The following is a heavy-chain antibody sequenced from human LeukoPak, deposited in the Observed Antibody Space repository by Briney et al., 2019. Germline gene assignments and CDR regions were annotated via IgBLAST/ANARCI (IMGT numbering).Heavy chain of an antibody. V-gene: IGHV4-34*01. J-gene: IGHJ5*02. CDR3: ARSRTKYNWFDP. CDR1: GGSFSGYY. CDR2: INHSGST. Sequence: SETLSLTCAVYGGSFSGYYWSWIRQPPGKGLEWIGEINHSGSTNYNPSLKSRVTISVDTSKNQFSLKLSSVTAADTAVYYCARSRTKYNWFDPWGQGTLVTVSS. D-gene: IGHD3-3*01.